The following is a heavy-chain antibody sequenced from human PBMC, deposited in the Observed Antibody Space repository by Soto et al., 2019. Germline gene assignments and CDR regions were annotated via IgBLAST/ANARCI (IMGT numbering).Heavy chain of an antibody. CDR1: GFTFSSYA. D-gene: IGHD6-19*01. CDR3: ARVGQAVAGIYYFDY. V-gene: IGHV3-30-3*01. Sequence: PGGSLRLSCAASGFTFSSYAMHWVRQAPGKGLEWVAVISYDGSNKYYADSVKGRFTISRDNSKNTLYLQMNSLRAEDTAVYYCARVGQAVAGIYYFDYWGQGTLVTVSS. CDR2: ISYDGSNK. J-gene: IGHJ4*02.